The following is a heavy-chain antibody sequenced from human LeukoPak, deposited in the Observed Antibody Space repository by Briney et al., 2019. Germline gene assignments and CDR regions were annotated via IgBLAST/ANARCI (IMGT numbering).Heavy chain of an antibody. D-gene: IGHD1-26*01. CDR1: GFTFSSYS. J-gene: IGHJ4*02. CDR3: ARESGSYGVLY. V-gene: IGHV3-21*01. CDR2: ISSSSSYI. Sequence: PGGSLRLSCAASGFTFSSYSMNWVRQAPGEGLEWVSSISSSSSYIYYADSVKGRFTISRDNAKNSLYLQMNSLRAEDTAVYYCARESGSYGVLYWGQGTLVTVSS.